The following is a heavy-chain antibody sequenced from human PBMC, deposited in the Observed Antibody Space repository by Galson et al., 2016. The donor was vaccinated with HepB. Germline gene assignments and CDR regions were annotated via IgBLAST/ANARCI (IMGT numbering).Heavy chain of an antibody. CDR3: VREVFLAHNWGNFDY. CDR1: GFTFSSYS. J-gene: IGHJ4*02. D-gene: IGHD7-27*01. CDR2: ISSGSSYI. Sequence: SLRLSCAASGFTFSSYSLNWVRQAPGKGLEWVSSISSGSSYIYYADSVKGRFTISRDNANNSLYLQMNSLRVEDTATYYCVREVFLAHNWGNFDYWGQGTLVTVSS. V-gene: IGHV3-21*06.